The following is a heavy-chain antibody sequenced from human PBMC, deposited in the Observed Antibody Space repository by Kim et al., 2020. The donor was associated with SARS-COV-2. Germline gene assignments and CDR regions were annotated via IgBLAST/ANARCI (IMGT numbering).Heavy chain of an antibody. Sequence: GGSLRHSCAASGFTFSSYWMHWVRQAPGKGLVWVSNIKSDGSSKSYADSVKGRFTISRDNAKNTLYLQMNRLRAEDTAVYYCVRGGKVGVEETSFRWGQGTMVTVSS. CDR2: IKSDGSSK. D-gene: IGHD1-26*01. CDR1: GFTFSSYW. V-gene: IGHV3-74*01. CDR3: VRGGKVGVEETSFR. J-gene: IGHJ3*01.